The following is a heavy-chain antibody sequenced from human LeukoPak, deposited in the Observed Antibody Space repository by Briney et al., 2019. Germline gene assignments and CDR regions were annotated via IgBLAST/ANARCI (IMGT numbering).Heavy chain of an antibody. V-gene: IGHV3-23*01. CDR2: ISNDGGGT. Sequence: GGSLRLSCAASGFIFNNYGLIWVRQAPGKGLRWVSAISNDGGGTTYADFVKGRFTISRDNSKNTLFLQMSSLRAEDTALYYCAKGGSGYFADLWGQGTLVTVSS. J-gene: IGHJ5*02. CDR1: GFIFNNYG. CDR3: AKGGSGYFADL. D-gene: IGHD3-22*01.